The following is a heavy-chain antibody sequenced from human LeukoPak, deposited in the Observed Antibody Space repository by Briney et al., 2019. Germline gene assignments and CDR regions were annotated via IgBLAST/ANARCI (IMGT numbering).Heavy chain of an antibody. CDR2: IRSKAYGGTA. J-gene: IGHJ4*02. Sequence: GGSQRLSCSASGFTFGDYSMSWFRQAPGKGPEGVGFIRSKAYGGTAEYAASVKGRFTISRDDSESIAYLQMDSLKTEDTAVYYCSREIRYFDWFQADYWGQGTLVTVSS. D-gene: IGHD3-9*01. V-gene: IGHV3-49*03. CDR1: GFTFGDYS. CDR3: SREIRYFDWFQADY.